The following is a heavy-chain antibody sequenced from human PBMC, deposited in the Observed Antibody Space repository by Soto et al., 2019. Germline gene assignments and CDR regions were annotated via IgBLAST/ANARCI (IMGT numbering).Heavy chain of an antibody. J-gene: IGHJ2*01. V-gene: IGHV5-51*01. D-gene: IGHD3-3*01. Sequence: PGESLKISCHASGYYFTDYWIGWVRQMPGKGLEWMGIIHPRDSDTKYSPSFQGLVTFSVDTSISTAFLQWNSLKASDSAIYYCARQHYDFWSGSDIGSSDFDFWGRGTQVTVSS. CDR2: IHPRDSDT. CDR1: GYYFTDYW. CDR3: ARQHYDFWSGSDIGSSDFDF.